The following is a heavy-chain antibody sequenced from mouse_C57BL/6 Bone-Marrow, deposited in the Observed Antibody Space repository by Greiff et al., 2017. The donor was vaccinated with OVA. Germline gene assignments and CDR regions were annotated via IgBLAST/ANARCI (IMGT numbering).Heavy chain of an antibody. CDR3: APPHLAY. CDR1: GYTFTSYW. V-gene: IGHV1-55*01. CDR2: IYPGSGST. Sequence: QVQLKQPGAELVKPGASVKMSCKASGYTFTSYWITWVKQRPGQGLEWIGDIYPGSGSTNYNEKFKSKATLTVDTSSNTAYLQLSSLTSEDTAVYYCAPPHLAYWGQGTLVTVSA. J-gene: IGHJ3*01.